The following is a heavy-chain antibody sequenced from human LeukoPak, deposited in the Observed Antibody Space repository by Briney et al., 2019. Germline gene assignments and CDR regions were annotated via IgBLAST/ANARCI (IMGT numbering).Heavy chain of an antibody. CDR3: AGDKEASGNGRPNWFGP. J-gene: IGHJ5*02. V-gene: IGHV4-38-2*01. D-gene: IGHD4-23*01. Sequence: SETLSLTCAVSGYSISSGYYWGWIRQPPGKGLQWIGSIFQRGYSYYNPSLKSRVTISVGTSKNQFSLKLSSVTAADTAVYYCAGDKEASGNGRPNWFGPWGQGTLVTVSS. CDR2: IFQRGYS. CDR1: GYSISSGYY.